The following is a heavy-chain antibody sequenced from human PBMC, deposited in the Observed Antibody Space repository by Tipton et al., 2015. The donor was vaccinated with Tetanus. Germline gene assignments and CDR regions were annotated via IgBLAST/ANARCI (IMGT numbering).Heavy chain of an antibody. Sequence: QLVQSGAEVKKPGSSVKVSCKASGGTFSKYALSWVRQAPGQGLEWVGGIIPVFGPAKYAQKFQGRVTITADESTSTGYMDFSGLRSDDTAVYYCARDRGNYIYYGMDVWGPGTTVTVS. CDR1: GGTFSKYA. CDR2: IIPVFGPA. CDR3: ARDRGNYIYYGMDV. J-gene: IGHJ6*02. D-gene: IGHD3-22*01. V-gene: IGHV1-69*01.